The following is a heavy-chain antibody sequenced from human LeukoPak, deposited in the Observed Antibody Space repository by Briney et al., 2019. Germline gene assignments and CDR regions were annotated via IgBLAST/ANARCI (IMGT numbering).Heavy chain of an antibody. D-gene: IGHD6-13*01. J-gene: IGHJ4*02. CDR2: ISAGGGST. Sequence: GGSLRLSCAASGFTFSSYAMSWVRQAPGKGMEWVSGISAGGGSTYYADSVKGRFIISRDDSKNTLYLQMNSLRVDDTAVYYCAKAYGYSNRGIDYWGQGTLVTVSS. V-gene: IGHV3-23*01. CDR3: AKAYGYSNRGIDY. CDR1: GFTFSSYA.